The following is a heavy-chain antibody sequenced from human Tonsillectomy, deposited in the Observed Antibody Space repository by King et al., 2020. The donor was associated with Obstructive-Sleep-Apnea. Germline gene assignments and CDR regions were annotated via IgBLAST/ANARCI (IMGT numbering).Heavy chain of an antibody. CDR2: IYCNDDK. J-gene: IGHJ4*02. D-gene: IGHD4-17*01. Sequence: TLKESGPTLVKPTQTLTLTCTFSGFSLSTSGVGVGWVRQPPGKALEWLALIYCNDDKSYSPSLKSRLTITQDTSKNQVVLTMTNMDPVDTATYYCAHSNDYGDPGVSDYWGQGTLVTVSS. V-gene: IGHV2-5*01. CDR1: GFSLSTSGVG. CDR3: AHSNDYGDPGVSDY.